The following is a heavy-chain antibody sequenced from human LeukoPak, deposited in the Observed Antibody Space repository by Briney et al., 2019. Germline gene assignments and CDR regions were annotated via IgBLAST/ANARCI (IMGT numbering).Heavy chain of an antibody. J-gene: IGHJ4*02. V-gene: IGHV3-11*04. D-gene: IGHD3-3*01. CDR1: GFTFSDYY. Sequence: GGSLRLSCAASGFTFSDYYMSWVRQAPGKGVEWVSYISSSGSTIYYADSVKGRFTISRDNAKNSLYLQMNSLRAEDTAVYYCARVPNDFWSGYYLYYFDYWGQGTLVTVSS. CDR3: ARVPNDFWSGYYLYYFDY. CDR2: ISSSGSTI.